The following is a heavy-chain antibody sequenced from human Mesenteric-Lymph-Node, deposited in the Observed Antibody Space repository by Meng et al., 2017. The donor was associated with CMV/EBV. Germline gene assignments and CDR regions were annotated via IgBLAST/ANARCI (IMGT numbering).Heavy chain of an antibody. D-gene: IGHD5-12*01. CDR1: GYTFTSYD. CDR3: ARSRVDIDSGYFDY. V-gene: IGHV1-8*01. CDR2: MNPNSGNT. J-gene: IGHJ4*02. Sequence: KASGYTFTSYDSNWVRQATGQGLEWMGWMNPNSGNTGYAQKFQGRVTMTRNTSISTAYMELSSLRSEDTAVYYWARSRVDIDSGYFDYWGQGTLVTVSS.